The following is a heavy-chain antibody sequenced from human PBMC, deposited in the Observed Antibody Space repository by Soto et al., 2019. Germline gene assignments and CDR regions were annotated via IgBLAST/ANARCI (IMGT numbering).Heavy chain of an antibody. CDR3: AKVKGYGSGSQGFAH. CDR2: MNPDHGNT. Sequence: QVEMIQSGAEVKKPGASVKVSCKTSGYTFTTDDINWVRQAPGQGLEWMGWMNPDHGNTGQARKFPGRLIMTRDISSRTAYMALRGLTPEDTAVYFCAKVKGYGSGSQGFAHWRQGSLVSVSS. D-gene: IGHD3-10*01. J-gene: IGHJ4*02. V-gene: IGHV1-8*01. CDR1: GYTFTTDD.